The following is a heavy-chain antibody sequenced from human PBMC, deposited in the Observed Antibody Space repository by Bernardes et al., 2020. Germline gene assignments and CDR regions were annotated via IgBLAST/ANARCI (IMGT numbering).Heavy chain of an antibody. CDR3: ARAPGATPEYYYYYYGMDV. Sequence: ASVKVSCKASGYTFTSYAMHWVRQAPGQRLEWMGWINAGNGNTKYSQKFQGRVTITRDTSASTAYMELSSLRSEDTAVYYCARAPGATPEYYYYYYGMDVWGQGTTVTVSS. CDR2: INAGNGNT. V-gene: IGHV1-3*01. J-gene: IGHJ6*02. D-gene: IGHD1-26*01. CDR1: GYTFTSYA.